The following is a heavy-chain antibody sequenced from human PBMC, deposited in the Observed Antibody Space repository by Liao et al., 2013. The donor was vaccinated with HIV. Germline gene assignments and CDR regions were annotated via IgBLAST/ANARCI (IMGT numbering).Heavy chain of an antibody. CDR2: IYYSGST. CDR1: GGSISSSSYY. V-gene: IGHV4-39*07. Sequence: QLQLQESGPGLVKPSETLSLTCTVSGGSISSSSYYWGWIRQPPGKGLEWIGSIYYSGSTYYNPSLKSRVTISTDTSKNQFSLKLSSVTAADTAMYYCARVPSRYSSSWYFNYWGQGTLVTVSS. D-gene: IGHD6-13*01. J-gene: IGHJ4*02. CDR3: ARVPSRYSSSWYFNY.